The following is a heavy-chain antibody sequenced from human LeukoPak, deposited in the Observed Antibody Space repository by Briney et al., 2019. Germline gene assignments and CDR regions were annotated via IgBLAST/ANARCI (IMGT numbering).Heavy chain of an antibody. CDR1: GFTVSSNY. D-gene: IGHD5-24*01. J-gene: IGHJ4*02. Sequence: GGSLRLSCAASGFTVSSNYMSWVRQAPGKGLEWVSVIYDNGDAYSADSVKGRFTISRHNTKNTLYLQMNSLRPEDTAVYYCAGGSRRDGYDYWGQGTLVTVSS. CDR2: IYDNGDA. V-gene: IGHV3-53*04. CDR3: AGGSRRDGYDY.